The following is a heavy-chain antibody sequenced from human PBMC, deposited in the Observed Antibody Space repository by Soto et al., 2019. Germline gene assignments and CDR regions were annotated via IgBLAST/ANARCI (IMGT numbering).Heavy chain of an antibody. J-gene: IGHJ4*02. Sequence: EVRLVESGGGLVKPGGSLRLSCAASGFTFSTYSINWVRQAPGKGLEWVSIIGSDSTNIYYADSVKGRFTISRDNAKNALYLEMDRLRVDDTSVYYGVRAGATIPRGAPGDWVQGTLVTVFS. CDR1: GFTFSTYS. D-gene: IGHD5-12*01. CDR2: IGSDSTNI. V-gene: IGHV3-21*01. CDR3: VRAGATIPRGAPGD.